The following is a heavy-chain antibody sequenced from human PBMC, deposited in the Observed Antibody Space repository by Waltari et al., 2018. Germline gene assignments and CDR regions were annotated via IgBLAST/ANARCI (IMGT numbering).Heavy chain of an antibody. V-gene: IGHV1-24*01. CDR2: FDPEDGET. CDR3: ATLGAYDYVWGSYRPPGFDY. J-gene: IGHJ4*02. D-gene: IGHD3-16*02. Sequence: LEWMGGFDPEDGETIYAQKFQGRVTMTEDTSTDTAYMELSSLRSEDTAVYYCATLGAYDYVWGSYRPPGFDYWGQGTLVTVSS.